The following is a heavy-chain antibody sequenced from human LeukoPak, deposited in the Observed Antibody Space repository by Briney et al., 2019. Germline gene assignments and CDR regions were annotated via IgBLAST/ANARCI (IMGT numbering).Heavy chain of an antibody. V-gene: IGHV1-8*01. CDR2: MNPDSGNT. D-gene: IGHD3-9*01. Sequence: GASVKVSCKASGYTFTSYDINWVRQAAGQGLEWMGWMNPDSGNTGYAQKFQGRVTMTRDTSTNTAYMELTSLRFEDTAVYYCASKYYDTSGGETRFDYWGQGTLVTVSS. CDR3: ASKYYDTSGGETRFDY. CDR1: GYTFTSYD. J-gene: IGHJ4*02.